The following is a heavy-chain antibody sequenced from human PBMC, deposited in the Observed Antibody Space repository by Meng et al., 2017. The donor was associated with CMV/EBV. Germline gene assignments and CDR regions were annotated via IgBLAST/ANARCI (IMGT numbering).Heavy chain of an antibody. J-gene: IGHJ5*02. Sequence: GGSLRLSCAASGFTVSSNYMSWVRQAPGKGLEWVSVIYSGGSTYYADSVKGRFTISRDNSKNTLYLQMNSLRAEDTVVYYCAREVGYSYGDNWFDPWGQGTLVTVSS. CDR2: IYSGGST. D-gene: IGHD5-18*01. V-gene: IGHV3-53*01. CDR1: GFTVSSNY. CDR3: AREVGYSYGDNWFDP.